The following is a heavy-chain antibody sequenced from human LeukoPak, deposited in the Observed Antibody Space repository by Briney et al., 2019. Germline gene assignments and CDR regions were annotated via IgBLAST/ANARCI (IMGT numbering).Heavy chain of an antibody. CDR2: ISSSSSYI. CDR1: GFTFSSYS. CDR3: AKGEHSSGWVYYYGMDV. V-gene: IGHV3-21*04. J-gene: IGHJ6*02. Sequence: PGGSLGLSCAASGFTFSSYSMNWVRQAPGKGLEWVSSISSSSSYIYYADSVKGRFTISRDNSKNTLYLQMNSLRAEDTAVYYCAKGEHSSGWVYYYGMDVWGQGTTVTVSS. D-gene: IGHD6-19*01.